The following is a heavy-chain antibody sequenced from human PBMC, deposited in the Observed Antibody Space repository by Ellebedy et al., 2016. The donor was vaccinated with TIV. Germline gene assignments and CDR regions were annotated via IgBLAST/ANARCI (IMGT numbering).Heavy chain of an antibody. V-gene: IGHV5-51*01. CDR2: IYPGDSDT. CDR1: GYSFISYW. J-gene: IGHJ4*02. CDR3: ARPSAGAFDY. Sequence: GESLKISCKGSGYSFISYWIGWVRQMPGKGLEWMGYIYPGDSDTRYSPSFRGQVIISADKSVNTAFLHWSSLQASDTAVYYCARPSAGAFDYWGQGTLVTVSS. D-gene: IGHD3-10*01.